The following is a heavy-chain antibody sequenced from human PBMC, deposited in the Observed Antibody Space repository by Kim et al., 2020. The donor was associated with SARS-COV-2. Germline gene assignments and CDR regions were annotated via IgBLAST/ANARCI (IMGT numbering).Heavy chain of an antibody. D-gene: IGHD4-17*01. CDR3: ARHDFGAKKIDY. CDR1: GDYITSSH. V-gene: IGHV4-59*01. J-gene: IGHJ4*02. Sequence: SETLSLTCTVSGDYITSSHWSWIRQPPGKGLEWIGYAFYSGTTSYNPSLKSRVTISVDTSKNQFSLKLSSVTAADTAVYYCARHDFGAKKIDYWGRGTLVTGSS. CDR2: AFYSGTT.